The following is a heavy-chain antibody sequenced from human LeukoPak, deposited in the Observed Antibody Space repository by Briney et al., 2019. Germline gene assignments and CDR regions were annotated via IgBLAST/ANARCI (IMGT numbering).Heavy chain of an antibody. CDR2: IYSGGST. D-gene: IGHD3-22*01. CDR1: GFTVSSIY. J-gene: IGHJ4*02. V-gene: IGHV3-53*01. Sequence: GSLRLSCAASGFTVSSIYMSWVRQTPGQGLEWVSVIYSGGSTYYADSVQGRFTISRDNSKNTLYLQMNSLRAEDTAVYYCAKDLEMIVPTTTLFWGQGTLVTVSS. CDR3: AKDLEMIVPTTTLF.